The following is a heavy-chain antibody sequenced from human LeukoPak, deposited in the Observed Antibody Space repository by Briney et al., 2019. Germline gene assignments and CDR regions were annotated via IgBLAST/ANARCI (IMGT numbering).Heavy chain of an antibody. V-gene: IGHV4-31*03. CDR3: ARDRSGEHGMDV. Sequence: SQTLSLTCTVSGGSISSGGYYWSWIRQHPGKGLEWIGYIYYSGSTYYNPSLKSRVTISVDTSKNQFSLKLSSVTAADTAVCYCARDRSGEHGMDVWGQGTTVTVSS. CDR2: IYYSGST. CDR1: GGSISSGGYY. J-gene: IGHJ6*02. D-gene: IGHD3-10*01.